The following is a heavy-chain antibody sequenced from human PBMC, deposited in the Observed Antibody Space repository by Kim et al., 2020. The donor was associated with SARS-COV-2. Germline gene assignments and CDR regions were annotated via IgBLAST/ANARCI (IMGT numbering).Heavy chain of an antibody. V-gene: IGHV3-33*01. CDR1: GFTFSSYG. J-gene: IGHJ3*02. Sequence: GGSLRLSCAASGFTFSSYGMHWVRQAPGKGLEWVAIIWYDGSGNYYTDSGKGRFTISRDNSKNTVYLQMNSLRVEDSSVYYCVREKGCLDVFDIWGQGT. CDR2: IWYDGSGN. CDR3: VREKGCLDVFDI.